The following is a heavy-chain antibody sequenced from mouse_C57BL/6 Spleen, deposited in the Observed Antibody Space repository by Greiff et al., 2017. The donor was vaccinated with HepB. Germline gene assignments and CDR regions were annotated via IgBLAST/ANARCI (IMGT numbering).Heavy chain of an antibody. V-gene: IGHV1-47*01. J-gene: IGHJ3*01. CDR3: ARLGSSYEFAY. Sequence: QVQLQQSGAELVKPGASVKMSCKASGYTFTTYPIEWMKQNHGKSLEWIGNFHPYNDDTKYTEKFKGKATLTVEKSSSTVYLELNRLTYDDTAVYYCARLGSSYEFAYWGKGALVTVAA. CDR2: FHPYNDDT. CDR1: GYTFTTYP. D-gene: IGHD1-1*01.